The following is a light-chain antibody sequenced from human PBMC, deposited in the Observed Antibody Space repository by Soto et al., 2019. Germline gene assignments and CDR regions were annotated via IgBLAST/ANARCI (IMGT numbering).Light chain of an antibody. CDR1: QSVGHL. J-gene: IGKJ5*01. V-gene: IGKV3-11*01. CDR3: QQHSDWPPVT. Sequence: EIVSTQSPATLSLSPGERATLSCRASQSVGHLLAWYQQKPGQAPRLLIHNTINRATGIPARFSGSGSGTDFTLTITNLEPEDFAVYYCQQHSDWPPVTFGQGTRLEI. CDR2: NTI.